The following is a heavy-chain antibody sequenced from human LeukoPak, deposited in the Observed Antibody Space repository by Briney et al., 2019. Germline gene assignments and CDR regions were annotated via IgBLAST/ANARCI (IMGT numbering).Heavy chain of an antibody. CDR3: AREAPTESDWYFDL. J-gene: IGHJ2*01. D-gene: IGHD4-17*01. Sequence: PGGSLRLSCAASGFTFSRYWMSWVRRAPGKGVEWVANIKQDGSEKYYVGSVKGRFTISIDNAKNSLFLQMNSLRGDDTALYYCAREAPTESDWYFDLWGRGTLVTVSS. V-gene: IGHV3-7*01. CDR1: GFTFSRYW. CDR2: IKQDGSEK.